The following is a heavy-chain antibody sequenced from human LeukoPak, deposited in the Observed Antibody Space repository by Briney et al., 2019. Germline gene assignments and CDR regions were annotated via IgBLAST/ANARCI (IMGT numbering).Heavy chain of an antibody. V-gene: IGHV3-23*01. CDR3: AKSQRNDQQVVQRIDY. J-gene: IGHJ4*02. D-gene: IGHD2-2*01. Sequence: GGSLRLSCTASRFTFSTYATSWVRQAPGKGLEWVSSISGSGDTTYYTGSVKGRFTISRDNSKNALYLQMSSLRAEDTAVYYCAKSQRNDQQVVQRIDYWGQGTLVTVSS. CDR2: ISGSGDTT. CDR1: RFTFSTYA.